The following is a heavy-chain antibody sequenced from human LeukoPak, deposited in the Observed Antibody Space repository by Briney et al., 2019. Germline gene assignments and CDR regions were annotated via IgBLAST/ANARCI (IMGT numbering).Heavy chain of an antibody. V-gene: IGHV3-53*01. CDR2: IYSGGST. Sequence: ASETLSLTCAVYGGSFSGYYWSWVRQAPGKGLEWVSVIYSGGSTYYADSVKGRFTISRDNAKNSLYLQMNSLRAEDTAVYYCARTYDTDAFDIWGQGTMVTVSS. J-gene: IGHJ3*02. D-gene: IGHD3-22*01. CDR3: ARTYDTDAFDI. CDR1: GGSFSGYY.